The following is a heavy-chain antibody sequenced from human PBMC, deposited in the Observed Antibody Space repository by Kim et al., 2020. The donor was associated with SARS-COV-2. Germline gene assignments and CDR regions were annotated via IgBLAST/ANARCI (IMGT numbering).Heavy chain of an antibody. CDR1: GFSLSSFW. J-gene: IGHJ4*02. CDR2: IKQDGSEK. V-gene: IGHV3-7*01. D-gene: IGHD5-12*01. Sequence: GGSLRLSCAASGFSLSSFWMTWVRQAPGKGLEWVANIKQDGSEKNYVDSVKGRFTISRDNAKSSLYLQMDSLRDEDTAVYYCTRGARGAYWGQGTLVTVSS. CDR3: TRGARGAY.